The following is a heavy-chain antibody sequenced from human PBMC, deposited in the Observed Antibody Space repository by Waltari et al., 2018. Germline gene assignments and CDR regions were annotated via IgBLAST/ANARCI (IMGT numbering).Heavy chain of an antibody. J-gene: IGHJ4*02. CDR2: ISSSSTI. D-gene: IGHD1-26*01. Sequence: EVQLVESGGGLVQPGGSLRLSCVASGFTFSSYSMNWVRQAPGKGLESVSYISSSSTINYADSVKGRFTISRDSPKNSLYLQMNSLSAEDAAVYYCARGMVGAAYFDCWGQGALVSVSS. CDR3: ARGMVGAAYFDC. V-gene: IGHV3-48*04. CDR1: GFTFSSYS.